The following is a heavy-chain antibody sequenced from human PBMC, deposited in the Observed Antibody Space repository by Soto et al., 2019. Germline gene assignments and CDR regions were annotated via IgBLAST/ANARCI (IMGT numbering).Heavy chain of an antibody. CDR2: IIPVFGIS. J-gene: IGHJ6*02. D-gene: IGHD3-10*01. Sequence: QVQLMQSGAEVKKPGSSVKVSCKASGGTLNTYAISWVRQAPGQGLEWMGGIIPVFGISKYAQQFQGRVTITADESTSTAYMEVSSLRSEDTAVYYCARDSTYYYGSGQSAPYYGLDVWGQGTTVTVSS. V-gene: IGHV1-69*01. CDR3: ARDSTYYYGSGQSAPYYGLDV. CDR1: GGTLNTYA.